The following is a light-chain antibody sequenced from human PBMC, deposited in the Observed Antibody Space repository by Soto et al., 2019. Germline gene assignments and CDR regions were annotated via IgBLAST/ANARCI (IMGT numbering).Light chain of an antibody. CDR3: QQFNSNPLT. Sequence: AIQLTQSPSSLSASVGARVTITCRASQGISSALAWYQQKPGKAPKVLIYEASSLESGVPSRFSGSGSGTDFTLTISSLQPEDFATYYCQQFNSNPLTFGGGTKVEIK. J-gene: IGKJ4*01. V-gene: IGKV1-13*02. CDR2: EAS. CDR1: QGISSA.